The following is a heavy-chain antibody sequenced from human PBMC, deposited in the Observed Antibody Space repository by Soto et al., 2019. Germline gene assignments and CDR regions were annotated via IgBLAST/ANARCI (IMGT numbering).Heavy chain of an antibody. V-gene: IGHV3-66*01. J-gene: IGHJ4*02. CDR3: ARNVPVTALGY. Sequence: EVRLVESGGGLVQPGGSLRLSCAASGVTVGNNYMSWVRQATGKGLEWVSVTYSGGDRRYADSVKGRFTMSRDSTKNTVYLQMDSLRAEDTAVYFCARNVPVTALGYWGQGSLVTISS. CDR2: TYSGGDR. CDR1: GVTVGNNY. D-gene: IGHD4-17*01.